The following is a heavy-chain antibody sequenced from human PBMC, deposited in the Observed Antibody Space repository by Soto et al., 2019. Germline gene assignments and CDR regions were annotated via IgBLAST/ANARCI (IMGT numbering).Heavy chain of an antibody. CDR2: MYNTGST. J-gene: IGHJ6*02. D-gene: IGHD2-21*02. CDR3: ARDLWGYCGTDCYPLDV. CDR1: GGSISGYY. Sequence: SETLSLTCTVSGGSISGYYWSWIRQPPEKRQEWIGYMYNTGSTVYNPSIKSRVTISVDTSKNQFSLKLNSVTAADTAVYYCARDLWGYCGTDCYPLDVWGQGTTVTV. V-gene: IGHV4-59*01.